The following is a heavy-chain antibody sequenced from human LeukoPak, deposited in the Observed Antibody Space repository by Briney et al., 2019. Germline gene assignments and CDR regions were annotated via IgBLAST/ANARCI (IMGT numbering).Heavy chain of an antibody. J-gene: IGHJ4*02. CDR2: ISYSGST. CDR3: ARRYCSGGSCYSAFDY. CDR1: DGSISSHY. D-gene: IGHD2-15*01. V-gene: IGHV4-59*08. Sequence: PSETLSLTCTVSDGSISSHYWSWIRQPPGKGLEWIGSISYSGSTTYNPSLKGRVTISVDTSKNQFPLMLSSVSAADTAVYYCARRYCSGGSCYSAFDYWGQGTLVAVSS.